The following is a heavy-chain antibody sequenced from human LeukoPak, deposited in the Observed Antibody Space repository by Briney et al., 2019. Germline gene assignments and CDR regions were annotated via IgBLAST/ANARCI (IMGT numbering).Heavy chain of an antibody. V-gene: IGHV4-34*01. J-gene: IGHJ5*02. CDR2: INHSGST. D-gene: IGHD3-3*01. Sequence: SETLSLTCAAYGGSFSGYYWSWIRQPPGKGLEWIGEINHSGSTNYNPSLKSRVTISVDTSKNQFSLKLSSVTAADTAVYYCARGLWRHDFWSGPSSGWFDPWGQGTLVTVSS. CDR3: ARGLWRHDFWSGPSSGWFDP. CDR1: GGSFSGYY.